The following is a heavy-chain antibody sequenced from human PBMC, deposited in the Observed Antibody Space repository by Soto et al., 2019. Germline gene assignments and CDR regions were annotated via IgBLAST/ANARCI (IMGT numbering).Heavy chain of an antibody. V-gene: IGHV2-5*01. CDR1: AFSLSTNGVG. Sequence: SGPTLVNPTQTLTLTCTFSAFSLSTNGVGVGWIRQPPGKPLEWLAVIYWNEDKRYSRSLKSRLSITKDTSKNQVVLTMTTMDPVDTATYYCVHTVMLHTITGEHYFDYWGARILVTVSS. J-gene: IGHJ4*02. CDR3: VHTVMLHTITGEHYFDY. D-gene: IGHD3-3*01. CDR2: IYWNEDK.